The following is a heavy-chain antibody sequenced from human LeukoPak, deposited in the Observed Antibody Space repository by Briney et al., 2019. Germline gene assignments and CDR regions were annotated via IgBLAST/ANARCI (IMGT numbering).Heavy chain of an antibody. CDR2: IYGSGTI. CDR1: GGSISRSY. J-gene: IGHJ3*01. Sequence: PSETLSLTCTVSGGSISRSYWSWMRQPAGKGPEWIGRIYGSGTITYNPSLESRVTMSVDTSKNQFSLKLRSVTAADTAVYYCARISSSNWYNERGAFDVWGQGTMVTVSS. CDR3: ARISSSNWYNERGAFDV. V-gene: IGHV4-4*07. D-gene: IGHD6-13*01.